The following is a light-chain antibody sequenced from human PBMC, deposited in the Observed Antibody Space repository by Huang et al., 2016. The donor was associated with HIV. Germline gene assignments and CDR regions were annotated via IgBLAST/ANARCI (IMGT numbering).Light chain of an antibody. CDR1: QSISNY. V-gene: IGKV1-39*01. J-gene: IGKJ3*01. CDR3: QQSYSPRT. Sequence: DIQMTQSPSSLSASVGDRVTITCRARQSISNYLNWYQQKPGKGPKLLIYAASSLQSGVPARCSGSGSGTDFTLTISSLQPEDSAAYYCQQSYSPRTFGPGTKVDIK. CDR2: AAS.